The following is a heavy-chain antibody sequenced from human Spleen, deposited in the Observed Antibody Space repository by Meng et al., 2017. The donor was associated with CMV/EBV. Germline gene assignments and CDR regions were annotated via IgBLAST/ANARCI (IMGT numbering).Heavy chain of an antibody. V-gene: IGHV4-59*01. CDR1: GGSISSYF. CDR3: ARWLQFSYYFDY. D-gene: IGHD5-24*01. Sequence: SETLSLTCTVSGGSISSYFWSWIRQPPGKGLEWIGYVYYSGVTKYNPSLKSRVTISVDTSKNQFSLKLSSVTAADTAVYYCARWLQFSYYFDYWGQGTLVTVSS. CDR2: VYYSGVT. J-gene: IGHJ4*02.